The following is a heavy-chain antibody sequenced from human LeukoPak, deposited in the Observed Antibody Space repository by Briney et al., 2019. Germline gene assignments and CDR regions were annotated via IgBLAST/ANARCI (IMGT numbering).Heavy chain of an antibody. CDR3: ASQYSSTTHDY. CDR1: GFTFSSYA. J-gene: IGHJ4*02. V-gene: IGHV3-30-3*01. CDR2: ISYDGSNK. Sequence: GGSLRLPCAASGFTFSSYAMHWVRQAPGKGLEWVAVISYDGSNKYYADSVMGRFTISRDNSKNTLYLQMNSLRAEDTAVYYCASQYSSTTHDYWGQGTLVTVSS. D-gene: IGHD6-13*01.